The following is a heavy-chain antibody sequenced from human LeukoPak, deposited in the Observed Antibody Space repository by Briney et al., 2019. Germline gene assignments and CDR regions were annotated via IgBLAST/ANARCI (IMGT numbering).Heavy chain of an antibody. D-gene: IGHD5-24*01. CDR3: AGVRWLQAFDY. CDR2: IYYSGST. J-gene: IGHJ4*02. Sequence: SETLSLTCTVSGGSISSYYWSWIRQPPGEGLEWIGYIYYSGSTNYNPSLKSRVTISVDTSKNQFSLKLSSVTAADTAVYYCAGVRWLQAFDYWGQGTLVTVSS. CDR1: GGSISSYY. V-gene: IGHV4-59*01.